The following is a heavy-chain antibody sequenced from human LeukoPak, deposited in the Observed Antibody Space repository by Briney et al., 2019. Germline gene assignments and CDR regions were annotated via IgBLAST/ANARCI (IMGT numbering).Heavy chain of an antibody. D-gene: IGHD5-18*01. Sequence: SETLSLTCTVSGDSISNYFWSWIRQPAGKGLEWIGRIYAGEGAKYNPSLETRVTVSVDTSTNQLSLKLSSVTAADTAVYYCAREGYSYGYYFDYWGQGTLVAVSS. V-gene: IGHV4-4*07. J-gene: IGHJ4*02. CDR2: IYAGEGA. CDR1: GDSISNYF. CDR3: AREGYSYGYYFDY.